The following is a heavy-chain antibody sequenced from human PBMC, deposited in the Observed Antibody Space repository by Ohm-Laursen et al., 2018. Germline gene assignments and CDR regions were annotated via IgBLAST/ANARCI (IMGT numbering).Heavy chain of an antibody. J-gene: IGHJ6*02. CDR1: GFTFSTYA. Sequence: SLRLSCSALGFTFSTYAMHWVRQAPGKGLEWVSLIYSVGSIYYADSVKGRFSLSRDNSRNTLSLQMNSLRAEDTAVYYCARHNIYYGVDVWGQGTAVTVSS. CDR2: IYSVGSI. CDR3: ARHNIYYGVDV. V-gene: IGHV3-66*04.